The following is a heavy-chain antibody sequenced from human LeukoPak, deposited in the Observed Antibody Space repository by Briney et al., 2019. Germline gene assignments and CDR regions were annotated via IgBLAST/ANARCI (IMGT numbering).Heavy chain of an antibody. J-gene: IGHJ4*02. V-gene: IGHV3-23*01. CDR1: GFTFSSYA. CDR2: ISGSGGST. CDR3: AKVIGVEGYFDY. Sequence: GGSLRLSCTASGFTFSSYAMSWVRQLPGKGLEWVSAISGSGGSTYYADSVKGRFTISRDNSKNTLYLQMNSLRAEDTAVYYCAKVIGVEGYFDYWGQGALVTVSS. D-gene: IGHD3-3*01.